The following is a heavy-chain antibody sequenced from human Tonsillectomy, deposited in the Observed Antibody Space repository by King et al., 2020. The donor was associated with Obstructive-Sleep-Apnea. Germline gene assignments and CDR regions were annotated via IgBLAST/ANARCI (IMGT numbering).Heavy chain of an antibody. J-gene: IGHJ5*02. CDR1: GFTFDDYA. CDR2: ISWNIGSI. Sequence: VQLVESGGGLVQPGRSLRLSCAASGFTFDDYAMHWVRQAPGKGLEWVSGISWNIGSIVYADSVKGRFTISRDNATNSLYLHMNSLRAEETALYYCAKDSSGSYSFPWYDPWCQGTRVTVAS. CDR3: AKDSSGSYSFPWYDP. V-gene: IGHV3-9*01. D-gene: IGHD1-26*01.